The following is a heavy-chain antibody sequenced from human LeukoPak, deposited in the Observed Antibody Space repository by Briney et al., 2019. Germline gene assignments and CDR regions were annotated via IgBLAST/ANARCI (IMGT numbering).Heavy chain of an antibody. CDR1: GDSISSNNW. Sequence: PSETLSLTCAVSGDSISSNNWWSWVRQTSGKGLEWIGEIYHSGSTTNYNPSLKSRVTMSVDKSKNQFSLKLPSVTAADTAVYYCARVFGGYDGALAYWGQGTLVTVSS. CDR2: IYHSGSTT. CDR3: ARVFGGYDGALAY. J-gene: IGHJ4*02. D-gene: IGHD5-12*01. V-gene: IGHV4-4*02.